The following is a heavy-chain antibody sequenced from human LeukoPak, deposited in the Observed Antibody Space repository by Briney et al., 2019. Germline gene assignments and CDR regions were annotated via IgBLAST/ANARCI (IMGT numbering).Heavy chain of an antibody. CDR3: ARDKRTTYGHSDY. CDR1: GFTFSYYA. D-gene: IGHD4-17*01. Sequence: GGSLRLSCAASGFTFSYYAMNWVRQAPGKGLEWVSYISGSSSRIDYVDSVKGRFTISRDNAKNSLFLQMNCLRDEDTAVYYCARDKRTTYGHSDYWGQGTLVTVSS. J-gene: IGHJ4*02. CDR2: ISGSSSRI. V-gene: IGHV3-48*02.